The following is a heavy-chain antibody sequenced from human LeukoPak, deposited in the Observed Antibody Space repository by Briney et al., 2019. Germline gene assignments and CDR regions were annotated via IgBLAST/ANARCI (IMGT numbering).Heavy chain of an antibody. CDR2: ISSSGDTK. CDR1: GFTFRSYE. CDR3: ARIRGYYCDY. J-gene: IGHJ4*02. V-gene: IGHV3-48*03. Sequence: GSLRLSCAASGFTFRSYEMNWVRQAPGKGREWISYISSSGDTKYYADSVKGRFTISRDNAKNSLYLQMNSLRGEDAAVYYCARIRGYYCDYWGQGTPVTVSS.